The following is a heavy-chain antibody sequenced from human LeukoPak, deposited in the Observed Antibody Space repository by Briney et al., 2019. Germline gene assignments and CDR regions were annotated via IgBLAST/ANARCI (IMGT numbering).Heavy chain of an antibody. D-gene: IGHD3-10*01. CDR1: GFTFNSYV. CDR3: AREGVYYYGSGSYYYYYYYYYMDV. V-gene: IGHV3-30*04. CDR2: ISYDGSNK. J-gene: IGHJ6*03. Sequence: PGGSLRLSCAASGFTFNSYVMNWVRQAPGKGLEWVAVISYDGSNKYYADSVKGRFTISRDNSKNTLYLQMNSLRAEDTAVYYCAREGVYYYGSGSYYYYYYYYYMDVWGKGTTVTISS.